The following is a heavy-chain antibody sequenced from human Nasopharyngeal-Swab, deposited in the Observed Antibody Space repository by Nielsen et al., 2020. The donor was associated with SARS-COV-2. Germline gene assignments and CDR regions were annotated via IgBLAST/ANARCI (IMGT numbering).Heavy chain of an antibody. V-gene: IGHV4-59*01. D-gene: IGHD4-17*01. J-gene: IGHJ4*02. CDR3: ARGSGDYVFDY. CDR2: IYYSGST. Sequence: IRQSPGKGLEWIGYIYYSGSTNYNPSLKSRVTISVDTSKNQFSLKLSSVTAADTAVYYCARGSGDYVFDYWGQGTLVTVSS.